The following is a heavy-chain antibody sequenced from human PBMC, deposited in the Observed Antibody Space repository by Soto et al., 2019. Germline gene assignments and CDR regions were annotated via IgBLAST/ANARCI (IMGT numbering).Heavy chain of an antibody. D-gene: IGHD6-13*01. J-gene: IGHJ4*02. V-gene: IGHV1-3*01. CDR2: INVGNGKS. Sequence: QVQLVQSGAEVKKPGASVKVSCKTSGYSFTSYAIHWVRQAPGQGLEWMGWINVGNGKSRYSQMFQGRVTITRGTSATTAYMELSSLRFEHTAVYYCARAGYSSTWDSYFDHWGQGTLVTVSS. CDR3: ARAGYSSTWDSYFDH. CDR1: GYSFTSYA.